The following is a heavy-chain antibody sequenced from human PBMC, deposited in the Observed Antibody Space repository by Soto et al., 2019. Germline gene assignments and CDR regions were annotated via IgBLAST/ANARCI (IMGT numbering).Heavy chain of an antibody. D-gene: IGHD3-22*01. Sequence: PGGSLRLSCAASGFTFSSYAMSWVRQAPGKGLEWVSAISGSGGSTYYADSVKGRFTISRDNSKNTLYLQMNSLRAEDTAVYYCAKDLLRINMIVVENWLDPCGQGPLVTVYS. V-gene: IGHV3-23*01. CDR1: GFTFSSYA. CDR2: ISGSGGST. CDR3: AKDLLRINMIVVENWLDP. J-gene: IGHJ5*02.